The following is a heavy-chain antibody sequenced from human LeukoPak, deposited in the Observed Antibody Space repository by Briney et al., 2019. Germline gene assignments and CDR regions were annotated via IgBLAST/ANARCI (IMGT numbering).Heavy chain of an antibody. CDR3: ARDPGYCSSTSCYSVSGMDV. V-gene: IGHV3-30*03. J-gene: IGHJ6*02. CDR1: GFTFSSYG. Sequence: GGSLRLSCAASGFTFSSYGMHWVRQAPGKGLEWVAGISYDGSSQKYGDSVKGRFTISRDNSKSTLSLQISSLRAEDTAVYYCARDPGYCSSTSCYSVSGMDVWGQGTTVTVSS. CDR2: ISYDGSSQ. D-gene: IGHD2-2*02.